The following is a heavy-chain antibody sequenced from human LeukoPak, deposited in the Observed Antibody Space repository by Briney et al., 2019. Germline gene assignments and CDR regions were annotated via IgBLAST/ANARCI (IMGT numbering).Heavy chain of an antibody. J-gene: IGHJ4*02. V-gene: IGHV3-23*01. CDR2: ISGGGETT. Sequence: PGGSLRLSCAASGFTFSSYGMHWVRQAPGKGLEWVSSISGGGETTYYADSAKGRSTISRDNSQNTLYLQMNSLRAEDTAVYYCARDYADYVGYFFFDYWGQGTLVTVSS. CDR1: GFTFSSYG. CDR3: ARDYADYVGYFFFDY. D-gene: IGHD4-17*01.